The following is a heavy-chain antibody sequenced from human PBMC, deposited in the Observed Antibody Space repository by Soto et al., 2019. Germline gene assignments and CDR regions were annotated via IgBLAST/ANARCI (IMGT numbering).Heavy chain of an antibody. V-gene: IGHV4-30-4*01. J-gene: IGHJ4*02. CDR2: ILNSGRA. D-gene: IGHD3-10*01. Sequence: PSETLSLTCSVSGGSISSGDNYWSWIRQPPGKGLECIGHILNSGRAHYTPSLRSRLAISVDTSRNQFSLKLSSVTAADTAVYYCARTSWFGELSFDYWGLGTLVTVSS. CDR3: ARTSWFGELSFDY. CDR1: GGSISSGDNY.